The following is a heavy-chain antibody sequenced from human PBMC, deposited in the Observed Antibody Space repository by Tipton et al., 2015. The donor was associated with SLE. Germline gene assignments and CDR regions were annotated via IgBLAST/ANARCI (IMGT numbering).Heavy chain of an antibody. CDR1: GGSISSGDYY. V-gene: IGHV4-30-4*01. D-gene: IGHD3-3*01. CDR3: ARGRTSWSDFDY. Sequence: TLSLTCTVSGGSISSGDYYWSWIRQPPGKGLEWIGCIYYSGSTYYNPSLKSRVTISVDTSKNQFSLKLSSVTAADTAVYYCARGRTSWSDFDYWGQGTLVTVSS. J-gene: IGHJ4*02. CDR2: IYYSGST.